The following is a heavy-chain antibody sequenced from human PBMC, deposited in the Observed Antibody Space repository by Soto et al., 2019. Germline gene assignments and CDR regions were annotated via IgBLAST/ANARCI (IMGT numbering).Heavy chain of an antibody. V-gene: IGHV1-3*01. D-gene: IGHD2-21*01. Sequence: ASVKVSCKASGYTFTRYTMNWVRQAPGQRLEWMGWINPDNGNTKSSQKFQDRVIITRDTSASTAYMDLSRLRSEDTAVYYCARGIPTGTLAPWGQGNMVTACS. J-gene: IGHJ4*02. CDR1: GYTFTRYT. CDR3: ARGIPTGTLAP. CDR2: INPDNGNT.